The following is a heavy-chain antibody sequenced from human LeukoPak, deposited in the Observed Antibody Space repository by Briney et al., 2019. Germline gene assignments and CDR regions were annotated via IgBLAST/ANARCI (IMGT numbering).Heavy chain of an antibody. CDR2: FDPEDGET. CDR3: ATDLDILTGYPFS. J-gene: IGHJ4*02. CDR1: GYTFTSYG. V-gene: IGHV1-24*01. D-gene: IGHD3-9*01. Sequence: EASVKVSCKASGYTFTSYGISWVRQAPGKGLEWMGGFDPEDGETIYAQKFQGRVTMTEDTSTDTAYMELSSLRSEDTAVYYCATDLDILTGYPFSWGQGTLVTVSS.